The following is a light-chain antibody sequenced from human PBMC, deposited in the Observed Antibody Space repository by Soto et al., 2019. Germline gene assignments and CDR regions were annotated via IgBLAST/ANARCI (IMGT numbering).Light chain of an antibody. CDR2: TAS. CDR1: RDIGDR. J-gene: IGKJ1*01. V-gene: IGKV1-12*01. CDR3: LQTSTFPRT. Sequence: DIQMTQSPSSVSASVGDRVTITCRASRDIGDRLAWFRHKPGKAPQLLIQTASTLVRETPSRFSGSGSGTDFLLTINNLQPEDFATYYCLQTSTFPRTFGQRTKVDI.